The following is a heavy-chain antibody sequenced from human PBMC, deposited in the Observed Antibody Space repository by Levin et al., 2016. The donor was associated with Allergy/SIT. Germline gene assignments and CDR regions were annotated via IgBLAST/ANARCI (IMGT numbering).Heavy chain of an antibody. CDR3: ARDRVDTAMITKFDY. J-gene: IGHJ4*02. D-gene: IGHD5-18*01. CDR1: GFTFSSYE. V-gene: IGHV3-48*03. Sequence: GESLKISCAASGFTFSSYEMNWVRQAPGKGLEWVSYISSSGSTIYYADSVKGRFTISRDNAKNSLYLQMNSLRAEDTAVYYCARDRVDTAMITKFDYWGQGTLVTVSS. CDR2: ISSSGSTI.